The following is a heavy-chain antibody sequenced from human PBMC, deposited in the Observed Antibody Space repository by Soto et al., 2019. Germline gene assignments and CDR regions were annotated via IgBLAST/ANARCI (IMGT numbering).Heavy chain of an antibody. V-gene: IGHV4-34*01. D-gene: IGHD5-12*01. CDR3: ARGWGAATTPFYYYFDY. J-gene: IGHJ4*02. CDR1: GGSFSGYY. CDR2: INHSGST. Sequence: QVQLQQWGAGLLKPSETLSLTCSVYGGSFSGYYWSWIRQPPGKGLEWIGEINHSGSTNYNPSLKRRATISVDTSKNQFSLKLSSVTAADTAVYYCARGWGAATTPFYYYFDYWGQGTLVTVSS.